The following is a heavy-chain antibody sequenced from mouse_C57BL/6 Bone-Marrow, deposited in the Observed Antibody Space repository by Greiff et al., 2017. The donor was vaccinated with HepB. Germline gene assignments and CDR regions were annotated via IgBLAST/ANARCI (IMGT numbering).Heavy chain of an antibody. Sequence: QVQLQQSGAELARPGASVKLSCKASGYTFTSYGISWVKQRTGQGLEWIGEIYPRSGNTYYNEKFKGQATLTADKSSSTAYMELRSLTSEDSAVYFCARDYYDSSYDFDYWGQGTTLTVSS. CDR2: IYPRSGNT. CDR3: ARDYYDSSYDFDY. V-gene: IGHV1-81*01. D-gene: IGHD1-1*01. CDR1: GYTFTSYG. J-gene: IGHJ2*01.